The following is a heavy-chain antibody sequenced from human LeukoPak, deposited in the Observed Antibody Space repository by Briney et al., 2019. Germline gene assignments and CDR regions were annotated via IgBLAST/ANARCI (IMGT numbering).Heavy chain of an antibody. Sequence: PSETLSLTCTVSGYSISSGYYWGWIRQPPGKGLEWIGSIYHSGSTYYNPSLKSRVTISVDTSKNQFSLKLSSVTAADTAVYYCVRLGGIAAASPLNWFDPWGQGTLVTVSS. CDR2: IYHSGST. CDR3: VRLGGIAAASPLNWFDP. CDR1: GYSISSGYY. D-gene: IGHD6-13*01. J-gene: IGHJ5*02. V-gene: IGHV4-38-2*02.